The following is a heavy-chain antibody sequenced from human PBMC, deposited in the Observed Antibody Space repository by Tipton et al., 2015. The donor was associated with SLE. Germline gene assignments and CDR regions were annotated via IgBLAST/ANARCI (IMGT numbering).Heavy chain of an antibody. CDR2: IYYTANP. Sequence: LRLSCTVSGGSISNYYWSWIRLPPGKGLECIGYIYYTANPNYSPSLKSRVTISIDTSTNHFSLKLRSVTAADTAVYYCARSWNDAPPDLGYWGQGTLVTVSS. J-gene: IGHJ4*02. D-gene: IGHD1-1*01. CDR3: ARSWNDAPPDLGY. V-gene: IGHV4-59*01. CDR1: GGSISNYY.